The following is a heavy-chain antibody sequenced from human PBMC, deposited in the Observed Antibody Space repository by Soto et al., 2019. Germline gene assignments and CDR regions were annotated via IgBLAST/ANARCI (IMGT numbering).Heavy chain of an antibody. CDR1: GYSFTSYW. D-gene: IGHD1-1*01. Sequence: PGESLKISCKGSGYSFTSYWIAWVRQVPGKGLELMGVIYPGDSDIRYSPSFQGHVTISADKSISTAYLQWSSLKASDTAMYYCARHRNQVTTGTTDYYGMDVWGQGTTVTVSS. CDR2: IYPGDSDI. V-gene: IGHV5-51*01. CDR3: ARHRNQVTTGTTDYYGMDV. J-gene: IGHJ6*02.